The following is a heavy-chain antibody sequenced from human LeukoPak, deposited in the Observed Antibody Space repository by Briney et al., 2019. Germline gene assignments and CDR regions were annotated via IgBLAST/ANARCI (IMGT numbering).Heavy chain of an antibody. CDR1: GFTFSSYA. CDR3: AKGVAVAGIYYYHGMDV. J-gene: IGHJ6*02. Sequence: GGSLRLSCAASGFTFSSYAMSWVRPAPGKGLEWVSAISGSGGSTYYADSVKGRFTISRDNSKNTLYLQMNSLRAEDTAVYYCAKGVAVAGIYYYHGMDVWGQGTTVTVSS. CDR2: ISGSGGST. D-gene: IGHD6-19*01. V-gene: IGHV3-23*01.